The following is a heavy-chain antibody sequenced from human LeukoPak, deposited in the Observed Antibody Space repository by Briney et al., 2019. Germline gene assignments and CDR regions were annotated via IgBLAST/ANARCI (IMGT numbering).Heavy chain of an antibody. CDR3: AKDRPVDIVATSYFDY. Sequence: IGDSTYYADSVKGRFTISRDNSKNTLYLQMNSLRAEDTAVYYCAKDRPVDIVATSYFDYWGQGTLVTVSS. V-gene: IGHV3-23*01. CDR2: IGDST. D-gene: IGHD5-12*01. J-gene: IGHJ4*02.